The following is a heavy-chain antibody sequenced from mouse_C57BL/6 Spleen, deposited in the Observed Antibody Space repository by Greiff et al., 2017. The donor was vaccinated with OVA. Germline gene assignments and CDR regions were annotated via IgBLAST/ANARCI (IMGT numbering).Heavy chain of an antibody. V-gene: IGHV5-9-1*02. CDR1: GFTFSSYA. Sequence: EVQGVESGEGLVKPGGSLKLSCAASGFTFSSYAMSWVRQTPEKRLEWVAYISSGGDYIYYADTVKGRFTISRDNARNTLYLQMSSLKSEDTAMYYCTRDITTVVASYYAMDYWGQGTSVTVSS. D-gene: IGHD1-1*01. CDR2: ISSGGDYI. CDR3: TRDITTVVASYYAMDY. J-gene: IGHJ4*01.